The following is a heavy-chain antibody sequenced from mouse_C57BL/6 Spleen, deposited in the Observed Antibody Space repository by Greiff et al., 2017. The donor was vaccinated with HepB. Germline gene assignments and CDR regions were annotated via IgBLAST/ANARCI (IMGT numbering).Heavy chain of an antibody. J-gene: IGHJ3*01. D-gene: IGHD1-1*01. Sequence: EVHLVESGPGLAKPSQTLSLTCSVTGYSITSDYWNWIRKFPGNKLEYMGYISYSGSTYYNPSLKSRISITRDTSKNQYYLQLNSVTTEDTATYYCARSYYGSQAWFAYWGQGTLVTVSA. CDR1: GYSITSDY. V-gene: IGHV3-8*01. CDR3: ARSYYGSQAWFAY. CDR2: ISYSGST.